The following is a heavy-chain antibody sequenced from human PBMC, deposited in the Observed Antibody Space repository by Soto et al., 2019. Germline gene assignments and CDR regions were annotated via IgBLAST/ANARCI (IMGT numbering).Heavy chain of an antibody. CDR2: MNPSSGKT. J-gene: IGHJ5*02. Sequence: QVQLVQSGAEVKKPGASVKVSCKASGYTFTSYDIIWVRQATGQGLEWMGWMNPSSGKTDSAEKFQGRLTMTRNTSISTVYIELSSLSFADTAVYSCARGRIIVAGGFDPWGQGTLVTVSS. D-gene: IGHD6-19*01. V-gene: IGHV1-8*01. CDR1: GYTFTSYD. CDR3: ARGRIIVAGGFDP.